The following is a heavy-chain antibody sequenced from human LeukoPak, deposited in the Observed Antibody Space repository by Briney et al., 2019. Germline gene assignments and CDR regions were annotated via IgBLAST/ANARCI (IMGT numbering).Heavy chain of an antibody. J-gene: IGHJ5*02. CDR2: ISDSGDTT. D-gene: IGHD7-27*01. CDR1: GFTFSDYY. CDR3: ARDVRGRTPLKLGMKWFDP. Sequence: PGGSLRLSCAASGFTFSDYYMSWLRQVPGKGLEWLAYISDSGDTTRSADSVTGRFTISRDNAKNSVFLQMNSLRADDSGVYYCARDVRGRTPLKLGMKWFDPWGQGTRVTVSS. V-gene: IGHV3-11*01.